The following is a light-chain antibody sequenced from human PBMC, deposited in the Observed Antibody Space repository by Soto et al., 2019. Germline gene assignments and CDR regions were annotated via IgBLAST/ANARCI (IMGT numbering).Light chain of an antibody. V-gene: IGKV1-5*03. CDR3: QQYHSYTRT. CDR1: HNISTW. CDR2: KAS. Sequence: DIQMTQSPSTLSASVGDPVTITCRASHNISTWLAWYQQKPGKAPKLLIYKASNLENGVPSRFGGSGSGTDFTLAISSLQPDDFASYYCQQYHSYTRTFGQGTKWIS. J-gene: IGKJ1*01.